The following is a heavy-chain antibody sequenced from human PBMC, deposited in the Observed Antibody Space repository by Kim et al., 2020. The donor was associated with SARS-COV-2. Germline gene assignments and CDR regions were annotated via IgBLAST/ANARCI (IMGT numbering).Heavy chain of an antibody. Sequence: DGGTTDYAAPVKGRFTISRDDSKNTLDLQMNSLKTEDTAVYYCITGLVYLGGQGTLVTVSS. D-gene: IGHD3-9*01. CDR3: ITGLVYL. V-gene: IGHV3-15*01. J-gene: IGHJ4*02. CDR2: DGGTT.